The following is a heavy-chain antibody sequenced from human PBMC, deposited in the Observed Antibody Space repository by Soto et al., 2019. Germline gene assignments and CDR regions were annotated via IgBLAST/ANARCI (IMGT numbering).Heavy chain of an antibody. CDR3: ASGGSSLNFDS. V-gene: IGHV3-74*01. CDR2: INSDGSST. D-gene: IGHD6-6*01. Sequence: EVQLVESGGGLVQPGGSLRLSCAASGFTFRRYWMQWVRQAPGKGLVWVSWINSDGSSTSYADSVKGRFTISRDNAKNTLYLQMNSLRAEDTAVYYCASGGSSLNFDSWGQGTLVTVSS. CDR1: GFTFRRYW. J-gene: IGHJ4*02.